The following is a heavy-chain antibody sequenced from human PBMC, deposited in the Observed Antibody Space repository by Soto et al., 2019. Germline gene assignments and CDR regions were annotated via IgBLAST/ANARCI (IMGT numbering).Heavy chain of an antibody. J-gene: IGHJ5*02. CDR2: MNPNSGNT. CDR3: ARGSLWFGELSFDP. V-gene: IGHV1-8*01. CDR1: GYTFTSYD. Sequence: ASVKVSCKASGYTFTSYDINWVRQATGQGLEWMGWMNPNSGNTGYAQKFQGRVTMTRNTSISTAYMELSSLRSEDTAVYCCARGSLWFGELSFDPWGQGTLVTVSS. D-gene: IGHD3-10*01.